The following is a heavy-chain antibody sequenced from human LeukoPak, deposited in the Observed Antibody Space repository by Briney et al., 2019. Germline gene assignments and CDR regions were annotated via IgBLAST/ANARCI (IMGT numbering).Heavy chain of an antibody. D-gene: IGHD6-19*01. CDR1: GYTFTGYY. CDR3: ARDSSGWSRGFDP. V-gene: IGHV1-2*02. J-gene: IGHJ5*02. Sequence: ASVKVSCKASGYTFTGYYVHWVRQAPGQGLEWMGWINPNSGGTNYAQKFQGRVTMTRDTSISTAYMELSRLRSDDTAVYYCARDSSGWSRGFDPWGQGTLVTVSS. CDR2: INPNSGGT.